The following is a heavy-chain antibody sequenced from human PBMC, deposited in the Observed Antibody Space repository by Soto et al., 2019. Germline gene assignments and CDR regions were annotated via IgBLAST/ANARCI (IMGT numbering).Heavy chain of an antibody. D-gene: IGHD1-20*01. J-gene: IGHJ4*02. Sequence: EVQLVESGGGLVKPGGSLRLSCAASGFTFSSYSMNWVRQAPGKGXXWVSYISSSSSYIYYADSVKGRFTISRDNAKNSLYLQMNSLRAEDTAVYYCARDPDVRITSHFDYWGQGTLVTVSS. CDR3: ARDPDVRITSHFDY. CDR2: ISSSSSYI. CDR1: GFTFSSYS. V-gene: IGHV3-21*01.